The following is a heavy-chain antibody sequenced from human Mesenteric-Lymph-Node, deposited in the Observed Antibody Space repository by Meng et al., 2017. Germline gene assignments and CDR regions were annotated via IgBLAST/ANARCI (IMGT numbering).Heavy chain of an antibody. J-gene: IGHJ5*02. V-gene: IGHV1-46*01. Sequence: ASVKVSCKASGYTFTSYYMHWVRQAPGQGLEWMGIINPSGGSTSYAQKFQGRVTMTRDTSTSTVYMELSSLRSEDTAVYYCARRRARVEAGSSWFDPWGQGTLVTVSS. CDR2: INPSGGST. D-gene: IGHD6-19*01. CDR1: GYTFTSYY. CDR3: ARRRARVEAGSSWFDP.